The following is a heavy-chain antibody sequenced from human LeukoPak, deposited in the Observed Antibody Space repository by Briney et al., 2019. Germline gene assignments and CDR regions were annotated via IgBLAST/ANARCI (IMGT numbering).Heavy chain of an antibody. Sequence: GGSLRLSCAASGFTFSSYAMHWVRQAPGKGLEWVAVISYDGSNKYYADSVKGRFTIYRDNSKNTLYLQMNSLRAEDTAVYYCARDQIHSSTSCLDYWGQGTLVTVSS. CDR3: ARDQIHSSTSCLDY. V-gene: IGHV3-30*04. J-gene: IGHJ4*02. CDR2: ISYDGSNK. D-gene: IGHD2-2*01. CDR1: GFTFSSYA.